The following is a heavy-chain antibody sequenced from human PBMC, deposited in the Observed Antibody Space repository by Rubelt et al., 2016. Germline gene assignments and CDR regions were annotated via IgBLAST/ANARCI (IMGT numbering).Heavy chain of an antibody. CDR2: INAGNGNT. D-gene: IGHD5-24*01. Sequence: MHWVRQAPGQRLEWMGWINAGNGNTKYSQKFQGRVTMTRDTSTSTVYMELSSLRSEDTAVYYCARTYRDGYNHYYYYGMDVWGQGTTVTVSS. CDR3: ARTYRDGYNHYYYYGMDV. J-gene: IGHJ6*02. V-gene: IGHV1-3*01.